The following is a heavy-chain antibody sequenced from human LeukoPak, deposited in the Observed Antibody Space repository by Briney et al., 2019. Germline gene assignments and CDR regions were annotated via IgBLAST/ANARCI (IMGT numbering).Heavy chain of an antibody. Sequence: GASLRLSCAASGFTFSSYAMSWVRQAPGEGLEWVSAISGSGGSTYYADSVKGRFTISRDNSKNTLYLQMNSLRAEDTAVYYCAKDAFDYYDSSGPESWGQGTLVTVSS. J-gene: IGHJ5*02. CDR3: AKDAFDYYDSSGPES. V-gene: IGHV3-23*01. CDR1: GFTFSSYA. D-gene: IGHD3-22*01. CDR2: ISGSGGST.